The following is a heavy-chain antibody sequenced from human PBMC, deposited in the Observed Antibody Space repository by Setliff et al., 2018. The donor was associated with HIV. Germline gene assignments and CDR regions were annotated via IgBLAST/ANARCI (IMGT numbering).Heavy chain of an antibody. CDR3: AKGGASSHWLGP. D-gene: IGHD3-16*01. CDR2: ILNREIT. J-gene: IGHJ5*02. Sequence: SETLSLTCTVSGASISSGSWSWIRQSPGKELKWIGFILNREITNYNPSLQSRVSISMDTSKNQFSLKLHSVTAADTAIYHCAKGGASSHWLGPWGQGTLVTVSS. V-gene: IGHV4-59*01. CDR1: GASISSGS.